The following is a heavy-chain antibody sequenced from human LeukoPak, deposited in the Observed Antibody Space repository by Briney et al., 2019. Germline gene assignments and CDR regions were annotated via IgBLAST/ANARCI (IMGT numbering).Heavy chain of an antibody. J-gene: IGHJ5*02. CDR2: INHSGST. D-gene: IGHD2-2*01. Sequence: PSETLSLTCAVYGGSFSGYYWSWIRQPPGKGLEWIGEINHSGSTNYNPSLKSRVTISVDTSKNQFSLKLSSVTAADTAVYYCARGRGYCSSTSCYFWFDPWGQGTLVTVSS. V-gene: IGHV4-34*01. CDR1: GGSFSGYY. CDR3: ARGRGYCSSTSCYFWFDP.